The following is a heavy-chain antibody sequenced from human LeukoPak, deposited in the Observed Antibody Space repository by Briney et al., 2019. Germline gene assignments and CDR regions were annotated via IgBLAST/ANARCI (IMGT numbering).Heavy chain of an antibody. CDR3: ARGGGYSSSWSY. Sequence: SETLSLTCTVSGGSISSYYWNWIRQPPGKGLEWIGYIYYTGSTNYNPSLKSRVTISVDTSKNQLSLKLSSVTAADTAVYYCARGGGYSSSWSYWGQGTLVTVSS. CDR1: GGSISSYY. V-gene: IGHV4-59*01. J-gene: IGHJ4*02. D-gene: IGHD6-13*01. CDR2: IYYTGST.